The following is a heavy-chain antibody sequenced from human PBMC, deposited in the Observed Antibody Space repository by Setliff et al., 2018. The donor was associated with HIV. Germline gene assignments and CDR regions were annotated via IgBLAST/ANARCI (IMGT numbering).Heavy chain of an antibody. CDR2: IYYSGST. D-gene: IGHD2-2*01. V-gene: IGHV4-59*11. CDR3: ARARGGYCSSTSCTWNWFDP. CDR1: GGSISSHY. J-gene: IGHJ5*02. Sequence: PSETLSLTCTVSGGSISSHYWSWIRQPPGKGLEWIGSIYYSGSTNYNPSLKGRVTISVDTSKNQFSLKLSSVTAADTAVYYCARARGGYCSSTSCTWNWFDPWGQGTLVTVSS.